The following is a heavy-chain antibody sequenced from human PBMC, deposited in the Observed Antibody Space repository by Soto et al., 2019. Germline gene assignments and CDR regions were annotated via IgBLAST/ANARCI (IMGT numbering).Heavy chain of an antibody. CDR2: NGENGGST. Sequence: GGSLKLSCAASGFTFKSYGFTWVRQAPGKGLEWVSANGENGGSTYDADSVKGRFIISRDNSKNMLHLQMNSLRSEDTAVYYCARSPFLELLSRSSPLNYYYYYGMDVWGQGTTVTVSS. D-gene: IGHD3-3*01. J-gene: IGHJ6*02. CDR3: ARSPFLELLSRSSPLNYYYYYGMDV. CDR1: GFTFKSYG. V-gene: IGHV3-23*01.